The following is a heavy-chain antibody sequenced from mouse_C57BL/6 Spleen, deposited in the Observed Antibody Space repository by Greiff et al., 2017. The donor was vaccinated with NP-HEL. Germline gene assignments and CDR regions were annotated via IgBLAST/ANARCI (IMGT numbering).Heavy chain of an antibody. CDR1: GYAFSSSW. D-gene: IGHD2-5*01. CDR2: IYPGDGDT. Sequence: QVQLQQSGPELVKPGASVKISCKASGYAFSSSWMNWVKQRPGKGLEWIGRIYPGDGDTNYNGKFKGKATLTADKSSSTAYMQLSSLTSEDSAVYFCATYSNYGVPFAYWGQGTLVTVSA. CDR3: ATYSNYGVPFAY. V-gene: IGHV1-82*01. J-gene: IGHJ3*01.